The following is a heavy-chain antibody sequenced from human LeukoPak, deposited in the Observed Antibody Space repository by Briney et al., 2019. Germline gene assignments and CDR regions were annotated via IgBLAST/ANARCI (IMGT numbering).Heavy chain of an antibody. J-gene: IGHJ4*02. CDR3: ARWSIAAAGTGSDY. CDR1: GFTFSSYS. V-gene: IGHV3-30*03. Sequence: GGSLRLSCAASGFTFSSYSMNWVRQAPGKGLEWVAVISYDGSNKYYADSVKGRFTISRDNSKNTLYLQMNSLRAEDTAVYYCARWSIAAAGTGSDYWGQGTLVTVSS. CDR2: ISYDGSNK. D-gene: IGHD6-13*01.